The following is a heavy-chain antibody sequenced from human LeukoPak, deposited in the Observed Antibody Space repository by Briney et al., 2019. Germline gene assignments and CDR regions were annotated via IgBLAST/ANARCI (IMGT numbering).Heavy chain of an antibody. J-gene: IGHJ6*02. CDR1: GGSFSGYY. V-gene: IGHV4-34*01. CDR3: ASCGHYYYYGMDV. Sequence: SETLSLTCAVYGGSFSGYYWSWIRQPPGKGLEWIGEINHSGSTNYNPSLKSRVTISVDTSKNQFSLKLSSVTAADTAVYYCASCGHYYYYGMDVWSQGTMVTVS. CDR2: INHSGST. D-gene: IGHD2-21*01.